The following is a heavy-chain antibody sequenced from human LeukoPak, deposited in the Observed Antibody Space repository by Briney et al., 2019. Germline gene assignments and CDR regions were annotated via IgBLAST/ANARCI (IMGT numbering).Heavy chain of an antibody. CDR2: FDPEDGET. Sequence: GASVKVSCKVSGYTLTELSMHWVRQAPGKGLEWMGGFDPEDGETIYAQKFQGRVTMTEDTSTDTAYMELSSLRSEDTAVYYCATPYSGYDFWDSGNFDLWGRGTLVTVSS. J-gene: IGHJ2*01. CDR3: ATPYSGYDFWDSGNFDL. CDR1: GYTLTELS. D-gene: IGHD5-12*01. V-gene: IGHV1-24*01.